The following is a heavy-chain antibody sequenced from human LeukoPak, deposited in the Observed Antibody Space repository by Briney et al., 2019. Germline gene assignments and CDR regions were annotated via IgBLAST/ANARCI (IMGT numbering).Heavy chain of an antibody. D-gene: IGHD6-6*01. CDR2: ISLGGGTT. Sequence: GGSLRLSCSVSGVTLSTYDIHWVRQSPGRGLEYVSSISLGGGTTDYADSEQARFTISRDNSKNTLYLQMSSLRTEDTAVYYCVNSSSMGYFDYWGLGTLVTVSS. CDR1: GVTLSTYD. V-gene: IGHV3-64D*06. J-gene: IGHJ4*02. CDR3: VNSSSMGYFDY.